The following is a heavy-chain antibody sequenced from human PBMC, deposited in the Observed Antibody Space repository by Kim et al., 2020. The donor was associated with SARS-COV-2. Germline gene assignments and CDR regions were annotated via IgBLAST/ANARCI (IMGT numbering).Heavy chain of an antibody. D-gene: IGHD3-22*01. CDR1: GGSINSSNW. J-gene: IGHJ6*02. CDR3: TVVTYYYYAMDV. V-gene: IGHV4-4*02. Sequence: SETLSLTCAVSGGSINSSNWWTWVRQSPEKGLEWIGEIYYTGSTNYNPSLKSRVTISVDKSKSQFSLKLNSVTAADTAVYYCTVVTYYYYAMDVWGQGTTVTVSS. CDR2: IYYTGST.